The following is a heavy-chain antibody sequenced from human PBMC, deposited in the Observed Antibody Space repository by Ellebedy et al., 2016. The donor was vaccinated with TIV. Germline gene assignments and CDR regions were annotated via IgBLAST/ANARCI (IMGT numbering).Heavy chain of an antibody. V-gene: IGHV4-31*03. Sequence: LRLXXTVSGGSISSGGYYWSWIRQHPGKGLEWIGYIYYSGSTYYNPSLKSRVTISVDKSKNQFSLKLSSVTAADTAVYYCARETWLAPHGSGSYYEWGQGTLVTVSS. CDR2: IYYSGST. J-gene: IGHJ4*02. D-gene: IGHD3-10*01. CDR1: GGSISSGGYY. CDR3: ARETWLAPHGSGSYYE.